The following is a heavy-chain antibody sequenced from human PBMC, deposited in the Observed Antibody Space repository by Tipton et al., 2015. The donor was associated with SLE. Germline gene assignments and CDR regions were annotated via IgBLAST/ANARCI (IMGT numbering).Heavy chain of an antibody. CDR1: GFTFSDHY. J-gene: IGHJ4*02. D-gene: IGHD1-14*01. CDR2: IRNKANSYTT. V-gene: IGHV3-72*01. Sequence: SLRLSCAASGFTFSDHYMDWVRQAPGKGLEWVGRIRNKANSYTTEYAASVKGRFTISRDDSQNSLYLQMNSLKMEDTAMYYCARRGNHNAWDYWGQGTLLSVSS. CDR3: ARRGNHNAWDY.